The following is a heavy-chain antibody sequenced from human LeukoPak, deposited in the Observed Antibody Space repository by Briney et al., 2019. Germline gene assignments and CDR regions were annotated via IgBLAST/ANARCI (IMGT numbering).Heavy chain of an antibody. CDR3: AAGTAADF. V-gene: IGHV3-11*03. Sequence: GGSLRLSCVVSGIPFSDYYMNWIRQAPGKGLEWISYISSSSSYTDYADSVKGRFTISRDNAKSALYLQMNSLRLEGTAVYYCAAGTAADFWGQGTLVTVSS. CDR2: ISSSSSYT. CDR1: GIPFSDYY. D-gene: IGHD6-13*01. J-gene: IGHJ4*02.